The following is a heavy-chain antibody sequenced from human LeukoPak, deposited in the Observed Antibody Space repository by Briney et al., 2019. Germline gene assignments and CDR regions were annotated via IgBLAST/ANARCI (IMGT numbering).Heavy chain of an antibody. Sequence: SETLSLTCTVSGGSISSSSYYWGWIRQPPGKGLEWIGSIYYSGSTYYNLSLKSRVTISVDTSKNQFSLKLSSVTAADTAVYYCARAWSSSSGFDYWGQGTLVTVSS. CDR1: GGSISSSSYY. D-gene: IGHD6-6*01. CDR2: IYYSGST. V-gene: IGHV4-39*07. CDR3: ARAWSSSSGFDY. J-gene: IGHJ4*02.